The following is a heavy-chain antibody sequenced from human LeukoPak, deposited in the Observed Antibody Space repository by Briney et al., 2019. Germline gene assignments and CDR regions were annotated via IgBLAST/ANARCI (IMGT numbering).Heavy chain of an antibody. J-gene: IGHJ4*02. CDR3: ARDPPGFGDHYFDY. V-gene: IGHV3-30*02. CDR1: GLTFSNYG. D-gene: IGHD3-10*01. CDR2: IQFDGGDI. Sequence: PGGSLRLSCVASGLTFSNYGMHWVRQAPGKGLEWVAFIQFDGGDIFYADSVKGRFTISRDNAKNSLYLQMNSLRAEDTAVYYCARDPPGFGDHYFDYWGQGTLVTVSS.